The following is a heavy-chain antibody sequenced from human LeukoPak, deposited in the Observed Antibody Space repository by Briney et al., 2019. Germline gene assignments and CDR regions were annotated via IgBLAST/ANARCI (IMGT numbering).Heavy chain of an antibody. Sequence: GGSLILSCAASGFPFSSYGMHWVRQAPGKGLEWVAVIWYDGSNKYYADSVKGRFTISRDNSKNTLYLQMNSLRAEDTAVYYCARYRRFGELGYWGQGTLVTVSS. V-gene: IGHV3-33*01. CDR3: ARYRRFGELGY. CDR2: IWYDGSNK. J-gene: IGHJ4*02. CDR1: GFPFSSYG. D-gene: IGHD3-10*01.